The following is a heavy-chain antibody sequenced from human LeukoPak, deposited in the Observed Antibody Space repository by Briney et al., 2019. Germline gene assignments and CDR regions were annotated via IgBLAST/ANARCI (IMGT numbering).Heavy chain of an antibody. Sequence: GGSLRLSCAASGFTFSSYWMHWVRQAPGKGLVWVSRINSDGSSTSYADSVKGRFTIPRDNAKNTLYLQMNSLRAEDTAVYYCARGGRGYFDWLLNWGQGTLVTASS. CDR2: INSDGSST. D-gene: IGHD3-9*01. CDR1: GFTFSSYW. CDR3: ARGGRGYFDWLLN. V-gene: IGHV3-74*01. J-gene: IGHJ4*02.